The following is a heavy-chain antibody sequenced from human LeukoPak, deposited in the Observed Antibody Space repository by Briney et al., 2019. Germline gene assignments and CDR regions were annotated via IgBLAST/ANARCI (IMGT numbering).Heavy chain of an antibody. J-gene: IGHJ6*04. CDR2: INPNSGGI. Sequence: EASVKVSCKASGYTSTGYYMHWVRQAPGQGLEWMGWINPNSGGINYAQKFQGWVTMTRDTSISTAYMELSRLRSDDTAVYYCARDQGIAAAGKGMGVWGKGTTVTVSS. D-gene: IGHD6-13*01. CDR3: ARDQGIAAAGKGMGV. CDR1: GYTSTGYY. V-gene: IGHV1-2*04.